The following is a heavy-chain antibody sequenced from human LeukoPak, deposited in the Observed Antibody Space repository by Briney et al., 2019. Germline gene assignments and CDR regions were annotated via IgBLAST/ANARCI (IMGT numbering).Heavy chain of an antibody. CDR3: ARDRSGWYRWFDP. V-gene: IGHV3-48*03. J-gene: IGHJ5*02. CDR1: GFTFSSYE. CDR2: ISRSGSSI. D-gene: IGHD6-19*01. Sequence: GGSLRLSCAASGFTFSSYEMNWVRQAPGKGLEWISYISRSGSSIYYADSVKGRFTISRDNAKNSLYLQMNSLRAEDTAVYYCARDRSGWYRWFDPWGQGILVTVSS.